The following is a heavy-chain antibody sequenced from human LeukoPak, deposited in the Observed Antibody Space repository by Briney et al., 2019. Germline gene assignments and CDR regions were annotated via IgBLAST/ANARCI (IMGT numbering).Heavy chain of an antibody. D-gene: IGHD2-2*01. CDR1: GFTFDDYG. Sequence: GGSLRLSCAASGFTFDDYGLNWVRQAPGKGLEWVSGINWNGASTGYADSVKGRFTISRDNDNNSLYLQMNTLRVEDTALYYCARRRRTPAPKNGVYCYYMDVWGKGTTVTVSS. J-gene: IGHJ6*03. CDR3: ARRRRTPAPKNGVYCYYMDV. V-gene: IGHV3-20*04. CDR2: INWNGAST.